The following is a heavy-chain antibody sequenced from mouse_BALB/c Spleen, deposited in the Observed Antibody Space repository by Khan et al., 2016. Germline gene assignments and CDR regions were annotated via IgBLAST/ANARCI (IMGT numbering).Heavy chain of an antibody. V-gene: IGHV14-1*02. Sequence: VQLQQSGAELVRPGALVKLSCKASGFNIKDYSMHWVKQRPEQGLEWIGWIDPENGNAIYDPKFQVQASITADTSSNTAYLQLSSLTSEDTAVYYCARDFGNYYWGQGTTLTVSS. J-gene: IGHJ2*01. CDR1: GFNIKDYS. CDR2: IDPENGNA. CDR3: ARDFGNYY. D-gene: IGHD2-1*01.